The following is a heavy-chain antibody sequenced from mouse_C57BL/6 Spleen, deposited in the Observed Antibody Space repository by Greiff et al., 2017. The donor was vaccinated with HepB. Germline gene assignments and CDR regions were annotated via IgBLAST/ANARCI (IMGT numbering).Heavy chain of an antibody. V-gene: IGHV1-55*01. CDR2: IYPGSGST. D-gene: IGHD2-4*01. CDR1: GYTFTSYW. Sequence: VQLQQSGAELVKPGASVKMSCKASGYTFTSYWITWVKQRPGQGLEWIGDIYPGSGSTNYNEKFKSKATLTVDTSSSTAYMQLSSLTSEDSAVYYCARENDYDDGAMDYWGQGTSVTVSS. CDR3: ARENDYDDGAMDY. J-gene: IGHJ4*01.